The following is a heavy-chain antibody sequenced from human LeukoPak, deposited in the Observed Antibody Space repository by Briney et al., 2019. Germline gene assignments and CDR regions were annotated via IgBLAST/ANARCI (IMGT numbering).Heavy chain of an antibody. CDR3: ARPVVGATSNWFDP. Sequence: SETLSLTCTVSGYSISSGYYWGWIRQPPGKGLEWIGYIYYSGSTYYNPSLKSRVTISVDTSKNQFSLKLSSVTAADTAVYYCARPVVGATSNWFDPWGQGTLVTVSS. D-gene: IGHD1-26*01. J-gene: IGHJ5*02. CDR2: IYYSGST. CDR1: GYSISSGYY. V-gene: IGHV4-38-2*02.